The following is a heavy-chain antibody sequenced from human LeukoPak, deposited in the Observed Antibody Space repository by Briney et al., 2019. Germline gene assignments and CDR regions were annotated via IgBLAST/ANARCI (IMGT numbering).Heavy chain of an antibody. D-gene: IGHD6-13*01. CDR1: GGSISTNNW. Sequence: SGTLSLTCAVSGGSISTNNWWGWIRQPPGKGLEWIGYIYYSGSTYYNPSLKSRVTISVDTSKNQFSLKLSSVTAADTAVYYCARDHSSSWYGGSWFDPWGQGTLVTVSS. V-gene: IGHV4-30-4*01. CDR2: IYYSGST. J-gene: IGHJ5*02. CDR3: ARDHSSSWYGGSWFDP.